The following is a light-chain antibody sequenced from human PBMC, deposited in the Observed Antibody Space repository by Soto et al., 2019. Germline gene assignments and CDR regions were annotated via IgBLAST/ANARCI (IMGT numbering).Light chain of an antibody. J-gene: IGLJ3*02. V-gene: IGLV1-40*01. CDR3: AAWDDSLSGWV. CDR1: SSNIGAGYD. CDR2: GDN. Sequence: QSALTQPPSVSGAPGQRVAISCTGSSSNIGAGYDVHWYQHLPGATPKLLIYGDNNRPSGVPDRFSGSKSDTSASLAITGLQAEDEADYYCAAWDDSLSGWVFGGGTKLTVL.